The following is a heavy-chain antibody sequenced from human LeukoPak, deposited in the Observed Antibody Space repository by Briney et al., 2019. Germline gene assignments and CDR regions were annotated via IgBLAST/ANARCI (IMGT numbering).Heavy chain of an antibody. CDR3: TTEGVAAAAFDY. CDR1: GFTFSNAW. D-gene: IGHD6-13*01. Sequence: PGGSLRLSCAASGFTFSNAWMSWVRQAPGKGLEWVGRIKSKTDGGTTNYAAPVKGRFTISRDDSKNTLYLQMNSLKTEDTAVYYCTTEGVAAAAFDYWGQGTLVTVSS. CDR2: IKSKTDGGTT. V-gene: IGHV3-15*01. J-gene: IGHJ4*02.